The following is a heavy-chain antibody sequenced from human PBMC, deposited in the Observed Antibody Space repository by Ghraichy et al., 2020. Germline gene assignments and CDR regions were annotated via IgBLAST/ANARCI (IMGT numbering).Heavy chain of an antibody. D-gene: IGHD6-19*01. Sequence: SQTLSLTCTVSGGSISSSSYYWGWIRQPPGKGLEWIGSIYYSGSTYYNPSLKSRVTISVDTSKNQFSLKLSSVTAADTAVYYCARRYSSGSDWYFYLWGRGTLVTVSS. CDR3: ARRYSSGSDWYFYL. CDR1: GGSISSSSYY. J-gene: IGHJ2*01. CDR2: IYYSGST. V-gene: IGHV4-39*01.